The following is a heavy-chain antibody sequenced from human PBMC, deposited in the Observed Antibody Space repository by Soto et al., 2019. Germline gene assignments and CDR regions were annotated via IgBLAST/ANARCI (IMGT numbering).Heavy chain of an antibody. CDR1: GFTFSSYA. CDR2: ISGSGGST. Sequence: EVQLLESGGGLVQPGGSLRLSCAASGFTFSSYAMSWVRQAPGKGLEWVSAISGSGGSTYYADSVKGRFTISRDNSKNTLYLQMNSLRAEDTAVYYCAKDTPDGYYYDSSGYYAFDIWGQGTMVTVSS. J-gene: IGHJ3*02. D-gene: IGHD3-22*01. V-gene: IGHV3-23*01. CDR3: AKDTPDGYYYDSSGYYAFDI.